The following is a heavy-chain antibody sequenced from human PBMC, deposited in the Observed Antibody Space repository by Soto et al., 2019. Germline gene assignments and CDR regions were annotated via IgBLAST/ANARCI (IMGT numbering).Heavy chain of an antibody. CDR1: GFTFFSSA. Sequence: GGSLRLPCAASGFTFFSSAMSWVRQAPGKGLEWVSTTTSGAGTYYADSVKGRFTISRDNSKNTLYLQMNSLRVEDTAVYYCAKLTTSWGQGTLVTVSS. V-gene: IGHV3-23*01. J-gene: IGHJ5*02. CDR3: AKLTTS. CDR2: TTSGAGT.